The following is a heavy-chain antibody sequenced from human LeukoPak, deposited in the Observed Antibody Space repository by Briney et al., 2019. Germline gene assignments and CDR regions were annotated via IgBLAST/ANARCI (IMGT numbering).Heavy chain of an antibody. J-gene: IGHJ4*02. CDR2: VSYDGADK. D-gene: IGHD3-10*01. V-gene: IGHV3-30*18. CDR1: GLTFSGYD. CDR3: AKEGSMAPDYFDY. Sequence: GKSLRLSCAASGLTFSGYDMHWVRQAPGKGLEWVAVVSYDGADKYYADSVKGRFTISRDNSKNTLYLQMNSLRAEDTAVYYCAKEGSMAPDYFDYWGQGTLVTVSS.